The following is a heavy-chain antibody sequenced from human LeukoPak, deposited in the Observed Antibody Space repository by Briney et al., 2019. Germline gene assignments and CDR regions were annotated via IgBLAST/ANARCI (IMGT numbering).Heavy chain of an antibody. CDR3: ASCGYSYGSRYFDL. CDR2: IYYSGST. V-gene: IGHV4-59*01. J-gene: IGHJ2*01. CDR1: GGSISSYY. Sequence: PSETLSLTCTVSGGSISSYYWSWIRQPPGKGLEWIGYIYYSGSTSYNPSLKSRVTISVDTSKNQFSLKLSSVTAADTAVYYCASCGYSYGSRYFDLWGRGTLVTVSS. D-gene: IGHD5-18*01.